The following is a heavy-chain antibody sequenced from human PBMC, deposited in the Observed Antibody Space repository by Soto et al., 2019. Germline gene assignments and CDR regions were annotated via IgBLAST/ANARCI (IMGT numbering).Heavy chain of an antibody. J-gene: IGHJ6*03. D-gene: IGHD3-22*01. CDR2: ISGSGGST. V-gene: IGHV3-23*01. CDR3: ANDEYPPPGHIGDSVCFQYYYYYYMDV. CDR1: GFTFSSYA. Sequence: PGGSLRLSCAASGFTFSSYAMSWVRQAPGKGLEWVSAISGSGGSTYYADSVKGRFTISRDNSKNTLYLQMNSLRAEDTAVYYSANDEYPPPGHIGDSVCFQYYYYYYMDVWGKGTTVTVSS.